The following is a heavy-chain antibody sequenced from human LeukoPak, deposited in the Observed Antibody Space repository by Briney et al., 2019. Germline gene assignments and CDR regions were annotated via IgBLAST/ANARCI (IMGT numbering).Heavy chain of an antibody. CDR3: ARAADSGSTYYFDY. CDR1: GYTFTGYY. Sequence: ASVKVSCKASGYTFTGYYMHWVRQAPGQGLEWMGRINPNSGGTNYAQKFQGRVTMTRDTSIRTAYMELSRLRSDDTAVYYCARAADSGSTYYFDYWGQGTLVTVSS. D-gene: IGHD3-22*01. V-gene: IGHV1-2*06. J-gene: IGHJ4*02. CDR2: INPNSGGT.